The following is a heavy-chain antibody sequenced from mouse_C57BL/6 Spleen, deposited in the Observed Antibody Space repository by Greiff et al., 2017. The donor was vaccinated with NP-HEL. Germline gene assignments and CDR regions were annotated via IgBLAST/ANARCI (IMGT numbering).Heavy chain of an antibody. D-gene: IGHD2-4*01. CDR2: IDPETGGT. J-gene: IGHJ2*01. V-gene: IGHV1-15*01. CDR1: GYTFTDYE. CDR3: TRGGLRENY. Sequence: QVQLQQSGAELVRPGASVTLSCKASGYTFTDYEMTWVKQTPVHGLEWIGAIDPETGGTAYNQKFKGKAILTADKSSSTAYMELRSLTSDDSAVYYCTRGGLRENYWGQGTTLTVSS.